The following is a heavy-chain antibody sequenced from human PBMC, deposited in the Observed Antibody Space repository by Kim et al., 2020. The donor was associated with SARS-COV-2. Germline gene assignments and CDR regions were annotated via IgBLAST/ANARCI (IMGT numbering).Heavy chain of an antibody. D-gene: IGHD4-17*01. CDR1: GGSISSSSYY. Sequence: SETLSLTCTVSGGSISSSSYYWGWIRQPPGKGLEWIGSIYYSGSTYYNPSLKSRVTISVDTSKNQFSLKLSSVNAADTAVYYCARQWGDYVHYYYGMDVWGQGTTVTVSS. CDR3: ARQWGDYVHYYYGMDV. J-gene: IGHJ6*02. V-gene: IGHV4-39*01. CDR2: IYYSGST.